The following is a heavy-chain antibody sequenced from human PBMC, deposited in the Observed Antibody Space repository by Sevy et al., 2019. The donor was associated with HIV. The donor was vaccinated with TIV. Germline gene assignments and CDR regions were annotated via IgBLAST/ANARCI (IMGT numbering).Heavy chain of an antibody. J-gene: IGHJ3*02. CDR3: ARVGLAASGGGFGAFDM. CDR1: GFSFSDYY. D-gene: IGHD6-13*01. Sequence: GGSLRLSCAASGFSFSDYYMTWMRQAPGKGLEWVSYISGSTNAIFYADSVKGRFIISRDNTKKSLYLRMNTLRAEDTAVYYCARVGLAASGGGFGAFDMWGQGTMVTVSS. V-gene: IGHV3-11*01. CDR2: ISGSTNAI.